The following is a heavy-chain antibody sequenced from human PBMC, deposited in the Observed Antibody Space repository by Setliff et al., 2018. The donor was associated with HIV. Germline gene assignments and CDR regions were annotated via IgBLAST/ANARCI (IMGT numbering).Heavy chain of an antibody. CDR3: ARSVISISMDLSGFPGWFDP. CDR2: IGSSGTPI. D-gene: IGHD3-10*01. V-gene: IGHV3-48*01. CDR1: GFSFSSYW. Sequence: GGSLRLSCAASGFSFSSYWMSWVRQAPGKGLEWLSYIGSSGTPIYYADSMKGRFTISRDNSKSTLDLQMNSLRVEDTALYYCARSVISISMDLSGFPGWFDPWGQGTLVTVSS. J-gene: IGHJ5*02.